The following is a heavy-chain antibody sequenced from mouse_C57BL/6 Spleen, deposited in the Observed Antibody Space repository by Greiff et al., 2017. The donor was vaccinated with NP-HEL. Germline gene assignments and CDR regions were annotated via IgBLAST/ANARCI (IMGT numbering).Heavy chain of an antibody. CDR2: INYDGSST. Sequence: EVKLVESEGGLVQPGSSMKLSCTASGFTFSDYYMAWVRQVPEKGLEWVANINYDGSSTYYLDSLKSRFIISRDNAKNILYLQMSRLKSEDTATYYCARDDYYGSSYDWYFDVWGTGTTVTVSS. J-gene: IGHJ1*03. CDR1: GFTFSDYY. D-gene: IGHD1-1*01. CDR3: ARDDYYGSSYDWYFDV. V-gene: IGHV5-16*01.